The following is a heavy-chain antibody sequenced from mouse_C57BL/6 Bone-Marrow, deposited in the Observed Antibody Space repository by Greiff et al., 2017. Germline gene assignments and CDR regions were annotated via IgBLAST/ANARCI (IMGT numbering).Heavy chain of an antibody. CDR3: TLMHYYAMDY. CDR2: IDPETGGT. CDR1: GYTFTDYE. J-gene: IGHJ4*01. Sequence: QVQLQQSGAELVRPGASVTLSCKASGYTFTDYEMHWVKQTPVHGLEWIGAIDPETGGTAYNQKFKGKAILTADKSSSTAYMELRSLTSEDSAVYYCTLMHYYAMDYWGQGTSVTVSS. V-gene: IGHV1-15*01. D-gene: IGHD6-5*01.